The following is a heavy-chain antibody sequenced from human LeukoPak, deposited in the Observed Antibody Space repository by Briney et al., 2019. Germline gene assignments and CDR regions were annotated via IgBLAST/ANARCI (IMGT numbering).Heavy chain of an antibody. V-gene: IGHV3-30*18. CDR1: GFTFSSYG. J-gene: IGHJ4*02. CDR3: AKNTGAYDGLIDS. CDR2: ISYDGSNK. Sequence: GRSLRLSCAASGFTFSSYGLHWVRQAPGKGLEWVAVISYDGSNKFCADSVKGRFTISRDNSKNTLYLQMNSLRAEDTAMYYCAKNTGAYDGLIDSWGQGTLVTVSS. D-gene: IGHD7-27*01.